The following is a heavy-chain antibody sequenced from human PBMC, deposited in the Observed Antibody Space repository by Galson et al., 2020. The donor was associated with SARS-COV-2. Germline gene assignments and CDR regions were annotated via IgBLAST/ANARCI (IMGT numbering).Heavy chain of an antibody. CDR1: GGPVSSVINY. D-gene: IGHD3-10*01. CDR3: ARHVLVRGRLGGLDV. J-gene: IGHJ6*02. CDR2: MYYTRNA. V-gene: IGHV4-39*01. Sequence: ETSETLSLTCTVSGGPVSSVINYWGWIRQPPGKGPEWTWSMYYTRNAYHNPSLESRLAISLATSKNQFSLKLSCVTATDTAVYYCARHVLVRGRLGGLDVWGQGTTVTVAS.